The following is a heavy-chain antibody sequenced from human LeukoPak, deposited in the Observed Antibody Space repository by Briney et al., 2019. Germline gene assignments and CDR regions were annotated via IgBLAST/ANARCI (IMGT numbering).Heavy chain of an antibody. CDR1: GYTFTSYG. CDR2: ISAYNGNT. D-gene: IGHD1-26*01. Sequence: ASVKVSCKASGYTFTSYGTSWVRQAPGQGLEWMGWISAYNGNTNYAQKLQGRVTMTTDTSTSTAYMELRSLRSGDTAAYYCARSDQSGSSFDYWGQGTLVTVSS. V-gene: IGHV1-18*01. J-gene: IGHJ4*02. CDR3: ARSDQSGSSFDY.